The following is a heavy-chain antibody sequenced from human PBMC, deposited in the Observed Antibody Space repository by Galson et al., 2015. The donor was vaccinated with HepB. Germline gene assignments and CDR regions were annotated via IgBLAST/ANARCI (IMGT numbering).Heavy chain of an antibody. Sequence: SLRLSCAASGLTFSDYYMSWIRQAPGKGLEWVSYISSSGSTIYYADSVKGRFTTSRDNAKNSLYLQMNSLRAEDTAVYYCARCGGFWRSCDYWGQGTLVTVSS. CDR1: GLTFSDYY. J-gene: IGHJ4*02. D-gene: IGHD3-3*01. V-gene: IGHV3-11*01. CDR2: ISSSGSTI. CDR3: ARCGGFWRSCDY.